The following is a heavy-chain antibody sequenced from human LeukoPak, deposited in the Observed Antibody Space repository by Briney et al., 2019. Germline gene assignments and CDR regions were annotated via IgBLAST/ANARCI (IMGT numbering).Heavy chain of an antibody. CDR1: GFTFSSYW. V-gene: IGHV3-7*05. CDR3: ARSKSILCDY. Sequence: GGSLRLSCAASGFTFSSYWMTWVRQAPGKGLEWVANIKQDGGDKYYVDSVKGRFTISGDNAKNSLYLQMNSLRAEDTAVYYCARSKSILCDYWGQGTLVTVSS. J-gene: IGHJ4*02. CDR2: IKQDGGDK. D-gene: IGHD2-21*01.